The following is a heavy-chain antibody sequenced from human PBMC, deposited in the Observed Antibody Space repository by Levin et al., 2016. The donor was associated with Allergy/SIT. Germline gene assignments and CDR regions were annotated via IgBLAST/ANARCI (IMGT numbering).Heavy chain of an antibody. V-gene: IGHV3-23*01. Sequence: GESLKISCAASGFTFKSFAMGWVRQAPGRGLEWVSLIIGIDSTTYYADSVRGRFTISRDNSKNMLYMQMNNLRADDTALYYCAKTRIFGDYLFDSWGQGTLVTVSS. J-gene: IGHJ4*02. CDR3: AKTRIFGDYLFDS. CDR1: GFTFKSFA. D-gene: IGHD4-17*01. CDR2: IIGIDSTT.